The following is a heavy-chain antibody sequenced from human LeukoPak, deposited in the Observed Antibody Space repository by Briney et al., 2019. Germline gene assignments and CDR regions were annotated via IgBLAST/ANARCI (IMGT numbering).Heavy chain of an antibody. Sequence: SETLSLTCAVSGGSISSSNWWSWVRQPPGKGLEWIGEIYHSGSTNYNPSLKSRVTISVDTSKNQFSLKLSSVTAADTAVYYCARQWLVSNWFDPWGQGTLVTVSS. CDR3: ARQWLVSNWFDP. CDR2: IYHSGST. D-gene: IGHD6-19*01. V-gene: IGHV4-4*02. CDR1: GGSISSSNW. J-gene: IGHJ5*02.